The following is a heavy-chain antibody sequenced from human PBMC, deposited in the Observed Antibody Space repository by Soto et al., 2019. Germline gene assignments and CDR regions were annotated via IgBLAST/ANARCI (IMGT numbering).Heavy chain of an antibody. CDR3: ARDQGVAVTADNWFGH. CDR2: IFSSGST. CDR1: GGSITDYS. J-gene: IGHJ5*02. Sequence: PSETLSLTCTVSGGSITDYSWVWIRQPAGKGLEWIGRIFSSGSTNYNPSLKGRITMSLDTSKNQFSLKLNSATATDTAVYFCARDQGVAVTADNWFGHWGQGILVRVSS. V-gene: IGHV4-4*07. D-gene: IGHD2-21*02.